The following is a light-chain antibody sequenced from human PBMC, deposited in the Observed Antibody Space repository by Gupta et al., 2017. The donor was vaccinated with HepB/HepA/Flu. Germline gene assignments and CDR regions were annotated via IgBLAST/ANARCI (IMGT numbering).Light chain of an antibody. CDR1: QYISSR. V-gene: IGKV1-5*03. CDR2: KAS. CDR3: QQYTTYMWT. J-gene: IGKJ1*01. Sequence: DIQMTQSPSALTASVGDSVTIACQASQYISSRLAWYQQKPGKAPNLLIYKASTVQSGVPSRFSGSGSGTKFTLTISSLQPDDFATYYCQQYTTYMWTFGQGTKVEIK.